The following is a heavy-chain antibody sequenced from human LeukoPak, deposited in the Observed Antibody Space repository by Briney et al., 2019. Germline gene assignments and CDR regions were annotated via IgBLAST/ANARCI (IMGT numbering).Heavy chain of an antibody. Sequence: GESLKISCKGSGYSFTSYWIGWVRQMPGKGLEWMGIIYPGDSDTRYSPSFQGQVTISADKSISTAYLQWSSLKASDTAMYYCARLGPTTVVPAARVYFDYWGQGTLVTVSS. V-gene: IGHV5-51*01. CDR2: IYPGDSDT. CDR1: GYSFTSYW. J-gene: IGHJ4*02. D-gene: IGHD2-2*01. CDR3: ARLGPTTVVPAARVYFDY.